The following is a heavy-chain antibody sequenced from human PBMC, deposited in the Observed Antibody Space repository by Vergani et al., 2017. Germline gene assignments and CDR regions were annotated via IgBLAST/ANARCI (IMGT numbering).Heavy chain of an antibody. Sequence: QVQLVQSGAEVKKPGSSVKVSCKASGYTFTSYDINWVRQATGQGLEWMGWMNPNSGNTGYAQKFQGRVTITRNTSISTAYMELSSLRSEDTAVYYCAGIKYDSSVYYSRSLDYWGQATLVTVSS. V-gene: IGHV1-8*03. CDR1: GYTFTSYD. D-gene: IGHD3-22*01. CDR3: AGIKYDSSVYYSRSLDY. CDR2: MNPNSGNT. J-gene: IGHJ4*02.